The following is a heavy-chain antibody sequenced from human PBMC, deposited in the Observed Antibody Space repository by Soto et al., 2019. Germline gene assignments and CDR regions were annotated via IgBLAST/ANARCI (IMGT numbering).Heavy chain of an antibody. CDR2: INHSGST. CDR3: AHRSRETWFDP. Sequence: QVQLQQWGAGLLKPSETLSLTCAVYGGSFSGYYWSWIRQPPGKGLEWIGEINHSGSTNYNPSLKSRVTISVDTSKNQFSLKLSSVTAADTAVYYCAHRSRETWFDPWGQGTLVSVSS. D-gene: IGHD1-26*01. CDR1: GGSFSGYY. J-gene: IGHJ5*02. V-gene: IGHV4-34*01.